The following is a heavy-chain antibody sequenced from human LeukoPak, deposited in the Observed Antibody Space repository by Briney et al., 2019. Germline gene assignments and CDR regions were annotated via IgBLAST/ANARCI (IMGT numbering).Heavy chain of an antibody. D-gene: IGHD3-3*01. CDR3: ARDREDFWSGYSVDP. J-gene: IGHJ5*02. CDR1: GGSISSSRYY. CDR2: IYYSGST. Sequence: SETLSLTCTVSGGSISSSRYYWGWIRQPPGKGLEWIGSIYYSGSTYYNPSLKSRVTISVDTSKNQFSLKLSSVTAADTAVYYCARDREDFWSGYSVDPWGQGTLVTVSS. V-gene: IGHV4-39*07.